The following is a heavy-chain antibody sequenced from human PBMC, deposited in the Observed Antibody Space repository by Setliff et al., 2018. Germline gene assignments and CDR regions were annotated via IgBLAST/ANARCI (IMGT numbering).Heavy chain of an antibody. CDR1: GFTFSSYE. D-gene: IGHD6-19*01. Sequence: GGSLRLSCAASGFTFSSYEMNWVRQAPGKGLEWVGFIRSKAYGGTTEYAASVKGRFTISRDDSKSIAYLQMNSLKTEDTAVYYCTRASSIAVAGSSIWGQGTLVTVSS. J-gene: IGHJ4*02. V-gene: IGHV3-49*04. CDR2: IRSKAYGGTT. CDR3: TRASSIAVAGSSI.